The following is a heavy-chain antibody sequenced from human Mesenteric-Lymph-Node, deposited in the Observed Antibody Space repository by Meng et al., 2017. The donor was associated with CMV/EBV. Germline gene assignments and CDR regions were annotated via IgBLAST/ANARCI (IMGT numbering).Heavy chain of an antibody. Sequence: GESLKISCAASGFTFSSYEMNWVRQAPGKGLEWVSYISSSGSTIYYADSVKGRFTISRDNVKNSLYLQMNSLRAEDTAVYYCARMDLWSGYYLNDYWGQGTLVTVSS. V-gene: IGHV3-48*03. D-gene: IGHD3-3*01. J-gene: IGHJ4*02. CDR2: ISSSGSTI. CDR3: ARMDLWSGYYLNDY. CDR1: GFTFSSYE.